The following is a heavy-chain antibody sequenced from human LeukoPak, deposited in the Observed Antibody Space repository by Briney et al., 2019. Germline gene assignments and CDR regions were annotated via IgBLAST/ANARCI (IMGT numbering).Heavy chain of an antibody. CDR1: GGSISSYY. Sequence: SETLSLTCTVSGGSISSYYWSWIRQPPGKGLEWIGYIYYSGSTNYNPSLKSRATISVDTSKNQFSLKLSSVTAADTAVYYCARSYYYDSSGYYYYWGQGTLVTVSS. CDR3: ARSYYYDSSGYYYY. V-gene: IGHV4-59*08. J-gene: IGHJ4*02. D-gene: IGHD3-22*01. CDR2: IYYSGST.